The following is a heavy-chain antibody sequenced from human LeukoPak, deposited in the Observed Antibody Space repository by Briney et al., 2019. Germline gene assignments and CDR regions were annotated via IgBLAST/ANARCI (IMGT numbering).Heavy chain of an antibody. CDR3: ARSGGSSGYYYYYYYMDV. Sequence: GASVKVSCKASGYTFTSYYVHWVRQAPGQGLEWMGIINPSGGSTSYAQKFQGRVTMTRDMSTSTVYMELSSLRSEDTAVYYCARSGGSSGYYYYYYYMDVWGKGTTVTVSS. J-gene: IGHJ6*03. V-gene: IGHV1-46*01. CDR2: INPSGGST. D-gene: IGHD3-22*01. CDR1: GYTFTSYY.